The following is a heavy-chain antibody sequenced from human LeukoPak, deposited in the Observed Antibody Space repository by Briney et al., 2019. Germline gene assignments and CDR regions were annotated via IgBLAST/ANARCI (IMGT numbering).Heavy chain of an antibody. CDR1: GFTFSSYW. CDR3: ARVGYSSGWYRGDAFDI. V-gene: IGHV3-7*01. D-gene: IGHD6-19*01. CDR2: TKQDGSEK. J-gene: IGHJ3*02. Sequence: GGSLRLSCAASGFTFSSYWMSWVRQAPGKGLEWVANTKQDGSEKYYVDSVKGRFTISRDNDKNSLYLQMDSLRAEDTAVYYCARVGYSSGWYRGDAFDIWGQGTMVTVSS.